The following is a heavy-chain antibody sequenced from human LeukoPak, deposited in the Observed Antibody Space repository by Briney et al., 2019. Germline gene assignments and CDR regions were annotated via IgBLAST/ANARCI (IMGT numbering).Heavy chain of an antibody. CDR2: IYTGGNT. CDR3: ARGDDSGYYDYFDY. Sequence: GRSLRLSCAASGFTFDSNYLSWVRQAPGKGLEWVSTIYTGGNTYYAASVKGRFTISRDFSKNTVFLHMNSLRAEDTAMYYCARGDDSGYYDYFDYWGQGALVTVSS. V-gene: IGHV3-53*01. CDR1: GFTFDSNY. D-gene: IGHD3-22*01. J-gene: IGHJ4*02.